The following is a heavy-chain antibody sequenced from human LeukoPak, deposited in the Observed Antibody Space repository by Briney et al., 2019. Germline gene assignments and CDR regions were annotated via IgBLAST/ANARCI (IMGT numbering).Heavy chain of an antibody. V-gene: IGHV1-18*01. CDR1: GYTFTKYG. CDR2: IGTHTGNR. J-gene: IGHJ4*02. D-gene: IGHD2-2*03. CDR3: ARDFGYCSSTSCRPFDY. Sequence: ASVKVSCKASGYTFTKYGVSWVRQAPGQGLEWMGWIGTHTGNRNYVKKFQGRVTMTTDTSTSTAYMELRSLRSDDTAVYYCARDFGYCSSTSCRPFDYWGQGTLVTVSS.